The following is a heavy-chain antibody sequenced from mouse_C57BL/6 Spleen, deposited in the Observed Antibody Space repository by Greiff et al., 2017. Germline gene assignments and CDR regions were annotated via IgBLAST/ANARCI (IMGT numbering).Heavy chain of an antibody. CDR3: ARTGINWYFDV. CDR1: GYTFTSYW. V-gene: IGHV1-64*01. J-gene: IGHJ1*03. Sequence: QVQLQQPGAELVKPGASVKLSCKASGYTFTSYWMHWVKQRPGQGLEWIGMIHPNSGSTNYNEKFKSKATLTVDKSSSTAYMQLSSLTSEDSAVXYCARTGINWYFDVWGTGTTVTVSS. CDR2: IHPNSGST.